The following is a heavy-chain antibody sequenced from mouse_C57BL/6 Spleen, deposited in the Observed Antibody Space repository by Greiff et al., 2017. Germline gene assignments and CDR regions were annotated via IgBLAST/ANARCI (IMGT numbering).Heavy chain of an antibody. V-gene: IGHV1-64*01. CDR3: ARGEGQDEAMDY. Sequence: QVQLQQPGAELVKPGASVKLSCKASGYTFTSYWMHWVKQRPGQGLEWIGMIHPSGGSTNYNEKFKSKATLTVDKSSSTAYMQLSSLTSEDSAVYYCARGEGQDEAMDYWGQGTSVTVSS. CDR1: GYTFTSYW. CDR2: IHPSGGST. D-gene: IGHD3-2*02. J-gene: IGHJ4*01.